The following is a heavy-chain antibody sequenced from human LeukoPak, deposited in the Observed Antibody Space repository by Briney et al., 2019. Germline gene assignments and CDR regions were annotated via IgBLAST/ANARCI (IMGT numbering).Heavy chain of an antibody. J-gene: IGHJ6*03. D-gene: IGHD3-10*01. CDR1: GGSISSHLYF. V-gene: IGHV4-39*02. CDR3: ARMVRGVVLGPNYYPYHMDV. CDR2: IYYGGRT. Sequence: SESLSLTCTVSGGSISSHLYFWAWIRQPPGKGLEWIGSIYYGGRTYYNPSLKRRVTISVDTSKSDFSLKLASVTAADTAMYYCARMVRGVVLGPNYYPYHMDVWGTGTTVSVSS.